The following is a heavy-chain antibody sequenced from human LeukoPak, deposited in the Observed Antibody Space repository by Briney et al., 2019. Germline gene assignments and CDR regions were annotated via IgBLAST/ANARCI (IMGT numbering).Heavy chain of an antibody. CDR3: ARDATLYYDSGGYYDGPDY. CDR2: VNPNSGGT. V-gene: IGHV1-2*02. CDR1: GDTFTGCY. J-gene: IGHJ4*02. D-gene: IGHD3-22*01. Sequence: ASVQRPCNASGDTFTGCYMIWVRQDPGQGLEGMGSVNPNSGGTNYAQKFQGRVTMTRDTSISTAYMELSRLRSDDTAVYYCARDATLYYDSGGYYDGPDYWGQGTLVTVSS.